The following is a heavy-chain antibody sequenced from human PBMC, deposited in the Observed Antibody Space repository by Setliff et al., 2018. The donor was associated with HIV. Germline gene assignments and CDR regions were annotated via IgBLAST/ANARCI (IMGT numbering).Heavy chain of an antibody. CDR1: GYTFTNYY. CDR3: TRGRIRGDSDY. J-gene: IGHJ4*02. Sequence: ASVKVSCKASGYTFTNYYMHWVRQAPGQGLEWMGWISPNSDNTNYAQKFQDRVTMTRDTSINTAYMELSRLRSDDTAVYYCTRGRIRGDSDYWGQGTLVTVSS. D-gene: IGHD7-27*01. V-gene: IGHV1-2*02. CDR2: ISPNSDNT.